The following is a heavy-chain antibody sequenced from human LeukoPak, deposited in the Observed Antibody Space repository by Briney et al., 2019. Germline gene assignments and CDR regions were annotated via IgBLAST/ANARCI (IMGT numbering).Heavy chain of an antibody. CDR1: GYTFTSYD. CDR3: ARGGGYDLREGNDY. V-gene: IGHV1-8*01. Sequence: ASVTVSCKASGYTFTSYDINWVRQAPGQGLEWMGWMNPNSGNTGYAQKFQGRVTMTRNTSISTAYMELSSLRSEDTAVYYCARGGGYDLREGNDYWGQGTLVTVSS. J-gene: IGHJ4*02. CDR2: MNPNSGNT. D-gene: IGHD5-12*01.